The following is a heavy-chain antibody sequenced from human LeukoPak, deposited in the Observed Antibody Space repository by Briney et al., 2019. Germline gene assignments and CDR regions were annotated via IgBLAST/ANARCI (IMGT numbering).Heavy chain of an antibody. Sequence: PGGSLRLSCAASGFTFNSYAMSWVRQATGKGLEWVSAISGSGGSTYYADSVKGRFTISRDNSKNTLYLQMNSLRAEDTAVYYCAKDDKLGYYDRSGPDYWGQGTLVTVSS. CDR3: AKDDKLGYYDRSGPDY. J-gene: IGHJ4*02. V-gene: IGHV3-23*01. CDR2: ISGSGGST. D-gene: IGHD3-22*01. CDR1: GFTFNSYA.